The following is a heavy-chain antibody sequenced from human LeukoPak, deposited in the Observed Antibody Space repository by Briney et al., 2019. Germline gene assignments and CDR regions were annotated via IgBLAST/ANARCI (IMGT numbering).Heavy chain of an antibody. CDR2: IYYSGST. J-gene: IGHJ2*01. D-gene: IGHD3-22*01. V-gene: IGHV4-39*07. CDR1: GGSISSSSYY. Sequence: PSETLSLTCTVSGGSISSSSYYWGWIRQPPGKGLEWIGSIYYSGSTYYNPSLKSRVTISVDTSKNQFSLKLSSVTAADTAVYYCARHRIVVVPHWYFDLWGRGTLVTVSS. CDR3: ARHRIVVVPHWYFDL.